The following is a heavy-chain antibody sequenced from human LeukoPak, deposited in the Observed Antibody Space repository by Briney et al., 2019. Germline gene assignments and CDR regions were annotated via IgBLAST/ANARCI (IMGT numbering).Heavy chain of an antibody. CDR3: VRARLIRLENFFDY. V-gene: IGHV3-48*03. J-gene: IGHJ4*02. D-gene: IGHD2-21*02. CDR1: GFTFSNHE. Sequence: QTGGSLRLSCATSGFTFSNHEMNWVRQAPGKGLEWVAYTSRGGSGISYADSVKGRFTISTDNANSPLYLQMNSLRAEDTAVYFCVRARLIRLENFFDYWGQGTLVTVSS. CDR2: TSRGGSGI.